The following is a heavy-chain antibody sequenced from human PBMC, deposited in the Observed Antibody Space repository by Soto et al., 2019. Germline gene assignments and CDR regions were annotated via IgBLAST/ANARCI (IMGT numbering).Heavy chain of an antibody. J-gene: IGHJ6*02. V-gene: IGHV1-46*01. Sequence: QVQLVQSGAEVKKPGASVKVSCKASGYTFTSYYMHWVRQAPGQGLEWMGIINPSGGSTSYAQKFQGRVTMTRDTSTSTVYMELSSLRSEDTAVYYCARDGTYYYDSSGSNPYYYYGIDVWGQGTTVTVSS. CDR3: ARDGTYYYDSSGSNPYYYYGIDV. CDR2: INPSGGST. D-gene: IGHD3-22*01. CDR1: GYTFTSYY.